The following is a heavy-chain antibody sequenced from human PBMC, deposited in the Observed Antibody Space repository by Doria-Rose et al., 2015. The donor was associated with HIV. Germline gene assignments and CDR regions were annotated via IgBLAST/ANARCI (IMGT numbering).Heavy chain of an antibody. J-gene: IGHJ4*02. Sequence: QVQLVQSGRGVIQPGRSLRLSCAASGFTFSGHAIHWVRQAPGKGLEWVAVISFDGSNEYYADSVKGRFTISRDNSKNTLYLQMNNPRAEDTAVYYCARDRDYGDYTGHFDYWGQGTLVTVSS. D-gene: IGHD4-17*01. CDR1: GFTFSGHA. CDR3: ARDRDYGDYTGHFDY. V-gene: IGHV3-30-3*01. CDR2: ISFDGSNE.